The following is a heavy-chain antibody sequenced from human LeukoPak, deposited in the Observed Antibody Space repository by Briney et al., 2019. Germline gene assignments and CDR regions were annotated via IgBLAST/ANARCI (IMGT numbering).Heavy chain of an antibody. V-gene: IGHV1-8*01. D-gene: IGHD7-27*01. CDR2: MNPNSGNT. Sequence: ASVKVSCKASGYTFTSYDINWVRQATGQGLEWMGRMNPNSGNTGYAQKFQGRVTMTRNTSISTAYMELSSLRSEDTAVYYCARDPWGSFPEVGYFDYWGQGTLVTVSS. J-gene: IGHJ4*02. CDR3: ARDPWGSFPEVGYFDY. CDR1: GYTFTSYD.